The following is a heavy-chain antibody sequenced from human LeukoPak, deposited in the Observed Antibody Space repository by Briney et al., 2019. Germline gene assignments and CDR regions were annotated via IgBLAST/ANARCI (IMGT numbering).Heavy chain of an antibody. D-gene: IGHD6-19*01. CDR2: IWYDRSNK. CDR3: AKNCEQWRPQYYYYYMDV. J-gene: IGHJ6*03. CDR1: GFTFSSYG. V-gene: IGHV3-33*06. Sequence: GGSLRLSCAASGFTFSSYGMHWVRQAPGKGLGWVAVIWYDRSNKYYADSVKGRFTISRDNSKNTLYLQMNSLRAEDTAVYYCAKNCEQWRPQYYYYYMDVWGKGTTVTVSS.